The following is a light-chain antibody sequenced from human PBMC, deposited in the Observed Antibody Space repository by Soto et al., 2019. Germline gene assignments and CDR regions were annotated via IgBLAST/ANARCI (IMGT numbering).Light chain of an antibody. CDR2: GAS. J-gene: IGKJ4*01. CDR1: QSVSSGY. Sequence: EIVLTQSPGTLSLSPGERATLSCRASQSVSSGYLAWYQQKPGQAPRLLIYGASSRATGIPDRFSGSGSGTDFTLTISRLEPEDFAVNYCQQDCSSPRLTSGGGTKVEIK. CDR3: QQDCSSPRLT. V-gene: IGKV3-20*01.